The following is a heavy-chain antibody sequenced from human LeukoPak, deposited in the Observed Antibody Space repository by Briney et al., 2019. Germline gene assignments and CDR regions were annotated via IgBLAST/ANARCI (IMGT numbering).Heavy chain of an antibody. Sequence: ASETLSLTCTVSGGSISSGDYYWSWIRQPPGKGLEWIGYIYYSGSTYYNPSLKSRVTISADTSKNQFSLKLSSVTAADTAVYYCARAPRALRYFDWSPGPFDYWGQGTLVTVSS. CDR1: GGSISSGDYY. V-gene: IGHV4-30-4*01. J-gene: IGHJ4*02. D-gene: IGHD3-9*01. CDR2: IYYSGST. CDR3: ARAPRALRYFDWSPGPFDY.